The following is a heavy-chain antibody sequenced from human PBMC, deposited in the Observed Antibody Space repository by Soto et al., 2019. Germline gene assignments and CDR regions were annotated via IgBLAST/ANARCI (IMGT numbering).Heavy chain of an antibody. CDR2: IYYSGST. V-gene: IGHV4-31*03. Sequence: SETLSLTCTVSGGSISSGCYYWSWIRQHPGRGLEWIGYIYYSGSTYYNPSLKSRVTISVDTSKNQFSLKLSSVTAADTAVYYCARAPDILYSSSFPTIWGQGTMVTVSS. CDR1: GGSISSGCYY. J-gene: IGHJ3*02. D-gene: IGHD6-6*01. CDR3: ARAPDILYSSSFPTI.